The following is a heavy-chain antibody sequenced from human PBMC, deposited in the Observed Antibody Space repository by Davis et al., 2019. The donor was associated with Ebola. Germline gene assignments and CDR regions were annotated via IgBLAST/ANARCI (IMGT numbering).Heavy chain of an antibody. J-gene: IGHJ4*02. V-gene: IGHV1-2*02. Sequence: AASVKVSCKASGYTFTDYYIHWVRQAPGQGLEWMGWINPDSGGINYAQKFQGRVTMTKDTSMATAYMELSSLTSEDTAVYYCARALNYFDSSGYYYFDFWGQGTLVTVSS. CDR2: INPDSGGI. D-gene: IGHD3-22*01. CDR1: GYTFTDYY. CDR3: ARALNYFDSSGYYYFDF.